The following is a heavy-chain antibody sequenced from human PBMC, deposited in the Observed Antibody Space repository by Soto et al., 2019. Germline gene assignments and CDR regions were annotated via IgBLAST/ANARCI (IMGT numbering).Heavy chain of an antibody. CDR2: IIPIFGTA. D-gene: IGHD5-18*01. Sequence: ASVKVSCKASGGTFSSYAISWVRQAPGQGLEWMGGIIPIFGTANYEQKFQGRVTITADESTSTAYMELSSLRSEDTAVYYCASLRRGYSYGYYYYYMDVWGKGTTVTVSS. J-gene: IGHJ6*03. CDR3: ASLRRGYSYGYYYYYMDV. V-gene: IGHV1-69*13. CDR1: GGTFSSYA.